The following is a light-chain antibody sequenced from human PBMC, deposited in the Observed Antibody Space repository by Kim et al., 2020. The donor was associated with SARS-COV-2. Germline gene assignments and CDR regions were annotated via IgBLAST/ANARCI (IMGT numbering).Light chain of an antibody. V-gene: IGKV3-20*01. CDR3: QQYTTSPPAYT. CDR2: GAS. J-gene: IGKJ2*01. CDR1: QSISSEF. Sequence: PGKRATLSCRASQSISSEFLAWYQQISGQPPRLLIFGASNRAAGIPDRFSGGGSGTDFTLTITRLEPADSAVYYCQQYTTSPPAYTFGQGTKLEI.